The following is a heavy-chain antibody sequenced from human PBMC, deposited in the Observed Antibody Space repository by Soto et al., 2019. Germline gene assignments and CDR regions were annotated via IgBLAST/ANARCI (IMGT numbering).Heavy chain of an antibody. V-gene: IGHV3-66*01. D-gene: IGHD3-9*01. CDR1: GFTVSSNY. CDR3: ARILRYFDWLPYYFDY. CDR2: IYSGGST. J-gene: IGHJ4*02. Sequence: GGSLRLSCAASGFTVSSNYMSWVRQAPGKGLEWVSVIYSGGSTYYADSVKGRFTISRDNSKNTLYLQMNSLRAEDTAVYYCARILRYFDWLPYYFDYWGQGTLVTVSS.